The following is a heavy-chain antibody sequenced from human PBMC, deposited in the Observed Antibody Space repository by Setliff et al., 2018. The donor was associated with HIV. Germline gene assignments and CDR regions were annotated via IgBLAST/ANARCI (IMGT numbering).Heavy chain of an antibody. J-gene: IGHJ5*02. Sequence: SETLSLTCAVYGGSFSGYYWSWIRQSSRNRLEWIGERSDSGSTNYNPSLRSRVTISMDTSKNQFSLRLSYVTAADTAMYYCARGTKFVWGRWFDPWGQGTPVTVSS. CDR1: GGSFSGYY. CDR2: RSDSGST. V-gene: IGHV4-34*01. D-gene: IGHD3-16*01. CDR3: ARGTKFVWGRWFDP.